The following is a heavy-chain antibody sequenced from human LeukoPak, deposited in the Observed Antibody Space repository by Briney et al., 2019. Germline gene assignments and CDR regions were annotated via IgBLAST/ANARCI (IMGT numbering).Heavy chain of an antibody. Sequence: PGGSLRLSCAASGFTFSSYAMHWVRQAPGKGLEWVAVISYDGSNKYYADSVKGRFTISRDNSKNTLYLQMNSLRAEDTAVYYCAEDEFSGCSTSCPFAFDIWGQGTMVTVSS. CDR3: AEDEFSGCSTSCPFAFDI. D-gene: IGHD2-2*01. CDR2: ISYDGSNK. CDR1: GFTFSSYA. V-gene: IGHV3-30-3*01. J-gene: IGHJ3*02.